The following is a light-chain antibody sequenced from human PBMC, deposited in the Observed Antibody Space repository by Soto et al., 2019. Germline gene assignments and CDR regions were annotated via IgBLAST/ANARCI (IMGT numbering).Light chain of an antibody. V-gene: IGLV2-14*01. J-gene: IGLJ1*01. Sequence: QSALTQPASVSGSPGQSITIACTGTSSDIGGYNFVSWYQQHPGKAPKLLIYDVGNRPSGVSNRFSGSKSGNTASLTISVLQAEDEAHYYCNSYRTVSTYFFGTGTKVTVL. CDR1: SSDIGGYNF. CDR2: DVG. CDR3: NSYRTVSTYF.